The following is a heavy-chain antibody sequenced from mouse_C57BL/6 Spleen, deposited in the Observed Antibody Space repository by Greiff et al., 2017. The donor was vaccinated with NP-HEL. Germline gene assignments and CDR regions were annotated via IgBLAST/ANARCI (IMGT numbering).Heavy chain of an antibody. V-gene: IGHV1-54*01. J-gene: IGHJ2*01. Sequence: QVQLQQSGAELVRPGTSVKVSCKASGYAFTNYLIEWVKQRPGQGLEWIGVINPGSGGTNYNEKFKGKATLTADKSSSTAYMQLSSLTSEDSAVYFCARRGPITTVDYWGQGTTLTVSS. CDR3: ARRGPITTVDY. CDR1: GYAFTNYL. D-gene: IGHD1-1*01. CDR2: INPGSGGT.